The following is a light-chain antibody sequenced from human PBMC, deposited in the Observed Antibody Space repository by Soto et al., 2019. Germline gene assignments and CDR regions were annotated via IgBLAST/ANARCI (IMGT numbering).Light chain of an antibody. V-gene: IGKV3-20*01. CDR1: QSVNTKY. CDR2: GVS. CDR3: QQCGTSSLVT. Sequence: EIVLTQSPGTLSLSPGARATLSCRASQSVNTKYLAWYQQKPGQAPRLLISGVSSRATGIPDRFSGSGSGTDFILTISRVEPEDFAVYYCQQCGTSSLVTFGPGTKVDIK. J-gene: IGKJ3*01.